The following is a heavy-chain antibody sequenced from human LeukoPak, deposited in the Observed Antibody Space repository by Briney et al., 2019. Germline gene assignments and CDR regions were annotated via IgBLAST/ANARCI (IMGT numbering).Heavy chain of an antibody. J-gene: IGHJ5*02. CDR1: GFTFSSYS. D-gene: IGHD3-22*01. CDR3: ARDLGQYYDTSDSWFDP. Sequence: GGSLRLSCAAPGFTFSSYSMNWVRQAPGKGLEWVSSISSSSSYIYYADSVKGRFTISRDNAKNSLYLQMNSLRAEDTAVYYCARDLGQYYDTSDSWFDPWGQGTLVTVSS. V-gene: IGHV3-21*01. CDR2: ISSSSSYI.